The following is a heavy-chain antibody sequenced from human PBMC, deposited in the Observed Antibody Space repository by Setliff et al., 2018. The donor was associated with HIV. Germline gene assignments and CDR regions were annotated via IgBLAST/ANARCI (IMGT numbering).Heavy chain of an antibody. CDR3: ARNVPGILPRWVGFDP. CDR2: INPNSGGT. J-gene: IGHJ5*02. Sequence: ASVKVSCKASGYTFTDYYMHWVRQAPGQGLEWMGWINPNSGGTNYAQKFLGRVTLTRDTSISTAYMELSRPRSDDTAVYYCARNVPGILPRWVGFDPWGQGTLVTVSS. CDR1: GYTFTDYY. D-gene: IGHD1-20*01. V-gene: IGHV1-2*02.